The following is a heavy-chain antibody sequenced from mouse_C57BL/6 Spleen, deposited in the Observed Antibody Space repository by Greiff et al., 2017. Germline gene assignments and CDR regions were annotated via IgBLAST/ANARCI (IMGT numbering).Heavy chain of an antibody. CDR2: IDPETGGT. Sequence: VQLQQSGAELVRPGASVTLSCKASGYTFTDYEMHWVKQTPVHGLEWIGAIDPETGGTAYNQKFKGKAILTADKSSSTAYMGLRSLTSEDSAVYYCTRPTVVATRYFDVWGTGTTVTVSS. V-gene: IGHV1-15*01. CDR1: GYTFTDYE. J-gene: IGHJ1*03. CDR3: TRPTVVATRYFDV. D-gene: IGHD1-1*01.